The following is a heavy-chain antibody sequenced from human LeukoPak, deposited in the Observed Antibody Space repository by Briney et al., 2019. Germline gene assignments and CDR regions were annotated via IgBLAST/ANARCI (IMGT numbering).Heavy chain of an antibody. Sequence: GGSLRLSCAASGFTFSSYGMHWVRQAPGKGLEWVAFIRYDGSNKYYADSVKGRFTISRYNSKNTLYLQMNSLIAEDTAVYYCAKGLYYKDSSGYLAWGQGTLVTVSS. D-gene: IGHD3-22*01. CDR2: IRYDGSNK. CDR1: GFTFSSYG. V-gene: IGHV3-30*02. CDR3: AKGLYYKDSSGYLA. J-gene: IGHJ5*02.